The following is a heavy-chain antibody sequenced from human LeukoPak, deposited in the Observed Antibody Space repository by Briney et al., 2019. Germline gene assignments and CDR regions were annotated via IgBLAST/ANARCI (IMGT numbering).Heavy chain of an antibody. Sequence: GGSLRLSCAASGFTFSSYAMLWARHAPGKGLEGVAVISYDGSHKYYAASVKGRVTISRDNSKNTRYLQMNSLRAEDRAVYYCARVSVRGTADYWGQGTLVTVSS. CDR1: GFTFSSYA. CDR2: ISYDGSHK. J-gene: IGHJ4*02. CDR3: ARVSVRGTADY. V-gene: IGHV3-30*04. D-gene: IGHD3-10*01.